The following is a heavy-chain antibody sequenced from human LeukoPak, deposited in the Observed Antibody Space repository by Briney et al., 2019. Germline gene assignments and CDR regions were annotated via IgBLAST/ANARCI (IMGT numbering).Heavy chain of an antibody. CDR3: AGGVALNY. V-gene: IGHV3-11*04. CDR1: GLTFSNAW. Sequence: PGGSLRLSCAASGLTFSNAWMSWVRQAPGKGLEWLSHISSTGTTKYYADSVKGRFTISRDNAKNSLYLQMDSLRAEDTAVYYCAGGVALNYWGQGTLVTVSS. J-gene: IGHJ4*02. D-gene: IGHD2-8*01. CDR2: ISSTGTTK.